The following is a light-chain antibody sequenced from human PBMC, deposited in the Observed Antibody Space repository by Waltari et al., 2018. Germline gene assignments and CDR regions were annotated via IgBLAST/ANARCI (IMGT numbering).Light chain of an antibody. V-gene: IGLV9-49*01. CDR3: GADHGSGTNFVYV. CDR1: SAHRNYE. Sequence: QPVVTQPPSASASLGASVTLTCTLTSAHRNYEVDLYPPSPGKGPRLGMRGGTGGIVGTKGDGIPVRFSVLGSGLNRYLTIKNIQEEDESDYHCGADHGSGTNFVYVFGTGTKVTVL. J-gene: IGLJ1*01. CDR2: GGTGGIVG.